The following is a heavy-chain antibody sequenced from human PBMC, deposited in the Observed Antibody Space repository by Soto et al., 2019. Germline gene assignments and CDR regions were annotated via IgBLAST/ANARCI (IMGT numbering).Heavy chain of an antibody. J-gene: IGHJ4*02. CDR1: GASISNYY. V-gene: IGHV4-4*07. D-gene: IGHD6-13*01. Sequence: PSETLSLTCTVSGASISNYYWSWIRQPAGKGLEWIGRIYASGNTNYNPSLKSRVTMSADTSKNQFSLNLNSVTAADTAVYYCARESRSAAGTVEYWGQGTLVTVSS. CDR3: ARESRSAAGTVEY. CDR2: IYASGNT.